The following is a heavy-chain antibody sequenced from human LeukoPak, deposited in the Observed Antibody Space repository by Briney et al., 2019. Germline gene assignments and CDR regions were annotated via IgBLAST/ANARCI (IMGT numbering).Heavy chain of an antibody. V-gene: IGHV3-11*05. D-gene: IGHD3-22*01. Sequence: PGGCLRLSCVASGFTFSDYYMSWIRPAPGKGVEWISYICSSSSSTNYADSVKGRFTISRDNPKNSLYLLTNSLRAEDTAMYYCARDFIHRSGEANYWGQGTLVTVSS. CDR1: GFTFSDYY. J-gene: IGHJ4*02. CDR3: ARDFIHRSGEANY. CDR2: ICSSSSST.